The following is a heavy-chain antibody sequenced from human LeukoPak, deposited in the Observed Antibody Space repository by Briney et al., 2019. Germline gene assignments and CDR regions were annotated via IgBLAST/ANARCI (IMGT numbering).Heavy chain of an antibody. J-gene: IGHJ5*02. D-gene: IGHD3-10*01. CDR2: INPNSGAT. V-gene: IGHV1-2*02. CDR3: ARGRFGEWDNWFDP. Sequence: ASVNVSCKASAYTFTGYYIHWVRQAPGQGLEWMAWINPNSGATNYAQKFQGRVTMTRDTSISTAYMELSRLTSDDTAVYFCARGRFGEWDNWFDPWGQGTLVTVSS. CDR1: AYTFTGYY.